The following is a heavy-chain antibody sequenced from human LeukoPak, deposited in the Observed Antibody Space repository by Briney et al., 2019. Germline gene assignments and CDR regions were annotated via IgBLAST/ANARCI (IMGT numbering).Heavy chain of an antibody. D-gene: IGHD5-24*01. CDR2: IYYSGST. CDR1: GGSISSYY. CDR3: ASDEGRDGYTSY. V-gene: IGHV4-59*01. J-gene: IGHJ4*02. Sequence: SVTLSLTCTVAGGSISSYYWSWIRQPPGKGLEWIGYIYYSGSTNYNPSLKSRVTISVDTSKNQFSLKLSSVTAADTAVYYCASDEGRDGYTSYCGQGTLVTVSS.